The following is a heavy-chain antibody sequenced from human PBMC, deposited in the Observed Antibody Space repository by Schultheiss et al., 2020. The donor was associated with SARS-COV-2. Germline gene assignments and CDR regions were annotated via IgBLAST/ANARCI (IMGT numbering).Heavy chain of an antibody. J-gene: IGHJ4*02. CDR1: GFSLATPGLG. Sequence: SGPTLVKPTQTLTLTCTFSGFSLATPGLGVGWIRQPPGKALEWLGVIYWDEDKNYSPSLKSRLTITKDTSKNQVVLTMTNMDSADTATYYCAHSPFDFWSGYLSYWGQGILVTVSS. V-gene: IGHV2-5*02. D-gene: IGHD3-3*01. CDR2: IYWDEDK. CDR3: AHSPFDFWSGYLSY.